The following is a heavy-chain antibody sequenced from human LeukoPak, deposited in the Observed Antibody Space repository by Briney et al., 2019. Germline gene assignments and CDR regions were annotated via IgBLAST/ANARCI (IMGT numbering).Heavy chain of an antibody. J-gene: IGHJ4*02. V-gene: IGHV5-51*01. CDR2: IYPGDSDT. CDR3: ARLIVEMATISLIDY. Sequence: GESLKISCKGSVYSFTSYWIGWVRQMPGKGLEWMGIIYPGDSDTRYSPSFQGQVTISADKSISTAYLQWSSLKASDTAMYYCARLIVEMATISLIDYWGQGTLVTVSS. CDR1: VYSFTSYW. D-gene: IGHD5-24*01.